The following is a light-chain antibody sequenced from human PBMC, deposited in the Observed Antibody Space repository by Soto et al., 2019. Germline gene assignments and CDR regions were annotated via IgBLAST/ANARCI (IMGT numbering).Light chain of an antibody. CDR1: HSINSF. CDR2: GAS. V-gene: IGKV3-20*01. J-gene: IGKJ1*01. CDR3: QQYGGSPRT. Sequence: EIVLTQSPGTLSLSPGEGATLSCRASHSINSFLAWYQQRRGQAPRLLIHGASNRATGIPDRFSGSGSGTDFTLTISRLEPEDFAVYYCQQYGGSPRTFGQGTKVDIK.